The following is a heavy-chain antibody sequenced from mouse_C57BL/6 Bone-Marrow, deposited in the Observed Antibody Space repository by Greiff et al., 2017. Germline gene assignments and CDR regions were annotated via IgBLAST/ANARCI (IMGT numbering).Heavy chain of an antibody. J-gene: IGHJ2*01. D-gene: IGHD2-2*01. CDR2: IYPRDGST. CDR3: ARPYGYDPYYFDY. Sequence: VMLVESDAELVKPGASVKISCKVSGYTFTDHTIHWMKQRPEQGLEWIGYIYPRDGSTKYNEKFKGKATLTADKSSSTAYMQLNSLTSEDSAVYFCARPYGYDPYYFDYWGQGTTLTVSS. V-gene: IGHV1-78*01. CDR1: GYTFTDHT.